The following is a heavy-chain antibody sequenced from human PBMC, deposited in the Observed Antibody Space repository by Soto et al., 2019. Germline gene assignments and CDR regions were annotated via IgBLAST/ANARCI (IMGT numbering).Heavy chain of an antibody. J-gene: IGHJ6*02. CDR3: DRVAIDDFYYGMDV. CDR2: ISYDGSKK. V-gene: IGHV3-30-3*01. CDR1: VFTFSSSA. Sequence: PGGSLRLSCAASVFTFSSSAMPWVRQSPGQGLEWVPVISYDGSKKYYADSVKGRFTISRDTSKNTLYLQINSLGAEDTAVYYCDRVAIDDFYYGMDVWGQGTTVTFSS.